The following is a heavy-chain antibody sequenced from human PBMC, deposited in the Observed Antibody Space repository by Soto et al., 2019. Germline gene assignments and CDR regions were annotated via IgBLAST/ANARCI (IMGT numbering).Heavy chain of an antibody. CDR2: ISGSGGST. CDR3: AKDLVGSNADYFDY. J-gene: IGHJ4*02. Sequence: GGSLRLSCAASGFTFSSYAMSWVRQAPGKGMEWVAAISGSGGSTYYADSVKGRFTISRDNSKNTLYLQMNSLRAEDAAVYYCAKDLVGSNADYFDYWGQGTPVTVSS. V-gene: IGHV3-23*01. CDR1: GFTFSSYA. D-gene: IGHD2-15*01.